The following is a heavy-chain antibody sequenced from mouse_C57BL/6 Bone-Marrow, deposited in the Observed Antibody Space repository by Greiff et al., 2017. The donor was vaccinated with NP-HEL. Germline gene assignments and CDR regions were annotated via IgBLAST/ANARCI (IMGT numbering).Heavy chain of an antibody. V-gene: IGHV5-4*03. CDR3: ARVVVTLDY. Sequence: EVKVVESGGGLVKPGGSLKLSCAASGFTFSSYAMSWVRQTPEKRLEWVATISDGGSYTYYPDNVKGRFTISRDNAKNNLYLQMSHLKSEDTAMYYCARVVVTLDYWGQGTTLTVSS. J-gene: IGHJ2*01. D-gene: IGHD1-1*02. CDR2: ISDGGSYT. CDR1: GFTFSSYA.